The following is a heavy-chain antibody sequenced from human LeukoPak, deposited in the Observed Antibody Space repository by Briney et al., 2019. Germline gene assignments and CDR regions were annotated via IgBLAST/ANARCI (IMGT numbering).Heavy chain of an antibody. D-gene: IGHD6-19*01. CDR2: INPNSGGT. CDR3: ARGIDEYSSGGFDY. CDR1: GYTFTGYY. V-gene: IGHV1-2*02. Sequence: ASVKVSCKASGYTFTGYYMHWVRQAPGQGLEWMGWINPNSGGTNYAQKFQGRVTMTRDTSISTAYMELSRLRSDDTAVYYCARGIDEYSSGGFDYWGQGTLVTVSS. J-gene: IGHJ4*02.